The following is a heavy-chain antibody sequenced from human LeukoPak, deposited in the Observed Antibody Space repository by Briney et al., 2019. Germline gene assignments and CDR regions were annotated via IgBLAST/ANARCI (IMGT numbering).Heavy chain of an antibody. CDR1: GYTFTSYD. V-gene: IGHV1-8*01. CDR2: MNPNSGNT. CDR3: ARVLKWYGAGTYGY. J-gene: IGHJ4*02. D-gene: IGHD3-10*01. Sequence: ASVKVSCKASGYTFTSYDINWVRQATGQGLEWMGWMNPNSGNTGYTQKFQGRITMTRNTSISTTYMALSSWRSEDTAVYYCARVLKWYGAGTYGYWGQGTLVTVSS.